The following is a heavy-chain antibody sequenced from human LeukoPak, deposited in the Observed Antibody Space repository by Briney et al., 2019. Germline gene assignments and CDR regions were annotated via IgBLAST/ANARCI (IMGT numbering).Heavy chain of an antibody. V-gene: IGHV4-39*07. CDR1: GGSISSSSYY. Sequence: SETLSLTCTVSGGSISSSSYYRGWIRQPPGKGLEWIGSIYYSGSTYYNPSLKSRVTISVDTSKNQFSLKLSSVTAADTAVYYCARVQLTPPFYYYYYYMDVWGKGTTVTISS. J-gene: IGHJ6*03. CDR3: ARVQLTPPFYYYYYYMDV. CDR2: IYYSGST. D-gene: IGHD6-6*01.